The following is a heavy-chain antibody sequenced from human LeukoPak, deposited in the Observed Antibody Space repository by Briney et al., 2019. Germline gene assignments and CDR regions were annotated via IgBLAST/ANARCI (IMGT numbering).Heavy chain of an antibody. V-gene: IGHV4-34*01. D-gene: IGHD3-22*01. Sequence: SETLSLTCAVYGGSFSGYYWSWIRQPPGKGLEWIGEINHSGSTNYNPSLKSRVTISVDTSKNQFSLKLSSVTAADTAVYYCATYNYYDSSGYSFFDYWGQGTLVTVSS. J-gene: IGHJ4*02. CDR3: ATYNYYDSSGYSFFDY. CDR2: INHSGST. CDR1: GGSFSGYY.